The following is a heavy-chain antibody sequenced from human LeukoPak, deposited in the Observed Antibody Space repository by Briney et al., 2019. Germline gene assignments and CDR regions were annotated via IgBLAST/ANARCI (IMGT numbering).Heavy chain of an antibody. CDR3: ARLGYYDYIWGSYRYTELDY. CDR2: MNPNSGNT. CDR1: GYTFTSYD. Sequence: ASVNVSCKASGYTFTSYDINWVRQATGQGLEWMGWMNPNSGNTGYAQKFQGRVTMTRNTSLSTAYLELSSVRSEDTAVYYCARLGYYDYIWGSYRYTELDYWGQGTLVTVSS. D-gene: IGHD3-16*02. V-gene: IGHV1-8*01. J-gene: IGHJ4*02.